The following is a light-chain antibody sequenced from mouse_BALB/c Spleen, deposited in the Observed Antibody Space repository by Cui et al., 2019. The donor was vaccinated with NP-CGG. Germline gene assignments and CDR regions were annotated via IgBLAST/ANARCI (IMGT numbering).Light chain of an antibody. CDR2: GTN. CDR1: TGAVTISKY. V-gene: IGLV1*01. Sequence: QAIVTQESALTTSPGETVTLTCRSSTGAVTISKYANWVQEKPDNLFTGLIGGTNNRAPGVPARFSGSLIGDKAALTITGAQTEDEAVYFCALWYSNHWVFGGGTKVTVL. J-gene: IGLJ1*01. CDR3: ALWYSNHWV.